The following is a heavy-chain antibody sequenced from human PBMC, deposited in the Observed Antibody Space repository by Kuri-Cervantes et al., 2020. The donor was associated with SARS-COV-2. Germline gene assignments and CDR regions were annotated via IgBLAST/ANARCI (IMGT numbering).Heavy chain of an antibody. V-gene: IGHV1-2*02. D-gene: IGHD3-3*01. Sequence: ASVKVSCKASGYTFTDYDMHWVRQAPGQGLEWMGWINPDSSATDYAEKFQGRVTMTRDMSISTAYMELSRLRSDDTAVYYCARVSDMYYDFWSGIGDVGYYYYVDVWGKGTTVTVSS. J-gene: IGHJ6*03. CDR3: ARVSDMYYDFWSGIGDVGYYYYVDV. CDR1: GYTFTDYD. CDR2: INPDSSAT.